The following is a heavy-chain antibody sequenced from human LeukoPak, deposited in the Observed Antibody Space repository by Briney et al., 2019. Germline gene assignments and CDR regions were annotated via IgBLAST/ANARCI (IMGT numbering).Heavy chain of an antibody. CDR3: VRDAGSTSIRGDY. J-gene: IGHJ4*02. Sequence: GGSLGLSCAASGFIFSTYSMDWVRQAPGKGLEWVAFISGSGSGSSMHYADSAKGRFTISRDDVRNSLFLQMNSLRVEDTGVYYCVRDAGSTSIRGDYWGQGALVTVSS. CDR1: GFIFSTYS. D-gene: IGHD2/OR15-2a*01. V-gene: IGHV3-48*01. CDR2: ISGSGSGSSM.